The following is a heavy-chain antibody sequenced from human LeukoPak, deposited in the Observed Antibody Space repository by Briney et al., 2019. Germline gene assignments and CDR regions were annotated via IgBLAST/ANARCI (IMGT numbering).Heavy chain of an antibody. Sequence: GGSLRLSCAASGFTFSSYAMSWVRQAPGKGLEWVSAVTASAGNTYYADYVKGRFTISRDNSKNTLYLQVTSLRAEDTAVYYCAKGEYYGSGSFFKNGMDVWGQGTTVTVSS. V-gene: IGHV3-23*01. CDR3: AKGEYYGSGSFFKNGMDV. J-gene: IGHJ6*02. CDR2: VTASAGNT. D-gene: IGHD3-10*01. CDR1: GFTFSSYA.